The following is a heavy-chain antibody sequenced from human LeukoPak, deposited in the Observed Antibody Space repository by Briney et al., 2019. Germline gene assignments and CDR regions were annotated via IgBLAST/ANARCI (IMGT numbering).Heavy chain of an antibody. CDR1: GYTFTSYG. V-gene: IGHV1-69*13. CDR3: ARDTVTTRWFDP. J-gene: IGHJ5*02. D-gene: IGHD4-11*01. Sequence: GASVTVSCTASGYTFTSYGISWVRQAPGQGLEWMGGIIPIFGTANYAQKFQGRVTITADESTSTAYMELSSLRSEDTAVYYCARDTVTTRWFDPWGQGTLVTVSS. CDR2: IIPIFGTA.